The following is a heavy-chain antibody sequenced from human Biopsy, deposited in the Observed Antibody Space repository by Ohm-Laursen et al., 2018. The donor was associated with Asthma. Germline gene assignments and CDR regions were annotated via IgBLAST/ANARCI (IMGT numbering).Heavy chain of an antibody. CDR1: GFTFSSYG. V-gene: IGHV3-33*05. J-gene: IGHJ4*02. D-gene: IGHD3-10*01. CDR3: ARGLDYSGRSGFDY. Sequence: SLRLSCAAPGFTFSSYGMDWVRQAPGKGLEWVALMSYDGSIKDYADSVKGRFTISRDNSMNTLYLHMDSLRVEDTAVYYCARGLDYSGRSGFDYWGQGTLVTVSS. CDR2: MSYDGSIK.